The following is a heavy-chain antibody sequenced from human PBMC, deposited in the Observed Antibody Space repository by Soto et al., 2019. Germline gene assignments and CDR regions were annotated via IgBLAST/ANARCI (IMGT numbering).Heavy chain of an antibody. CDR1: GYSFTSCW. CDR3: ARRTVTSLDYGMDV. D-gene: IGHD4-4*01. Sequence: GESLKISCKGSGYSFTSCWISWVRQMPGKGLEWMGRIDPSDSYTNYSPSFQGHVTISADKSISTAYLQWSSLKASDTAMYYCARRTVTSLDYGMDVWGQGTTVTVSS. CDR2: IDPSDSYT. J-gene: IGHJ6*02. V-gene: IGHV5-10-1*01.